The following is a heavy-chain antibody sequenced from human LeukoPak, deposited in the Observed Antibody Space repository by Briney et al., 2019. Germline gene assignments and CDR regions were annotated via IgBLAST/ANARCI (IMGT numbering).Heavy chain of an antibody. V-gene: IGHV1-2*02. CDR2: INPNSGAT. CDR1: GYPFTAYY. D-gene: IGHD2-2*01. CDR3: ARDSSSSSCPFFGF. Sequence: ASVEVSCKASGYPFTAYYIHWVRQAPGQGLEWVGWINPNSGATNYAQVFQGRVTMTRDTSISTAYMELSRLRSDDTAVYYCARDSSSSSCPFFGFWGQGTLVTVSS. J-gene: IGHJ4*02.